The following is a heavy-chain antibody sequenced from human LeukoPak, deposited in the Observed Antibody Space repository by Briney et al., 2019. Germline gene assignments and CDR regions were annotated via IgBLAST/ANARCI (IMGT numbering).Heavy chain of an antibody. CDR3: AGFSHKGV. CDR1: GFTISNNY. J-gene: IGHJ6*02. V-gene: IGHV3-66*01. CDR2: IYSGGST. Sequence: GGSLRLSCAASGFTISNNYMSWVRQAPGKGLEWVALIYSGGSTYYADFVKGRFTISRDNSKNTLYLQMSSLRAEDTAVYYCAGFSHKGVWGQGTTVTVSS.